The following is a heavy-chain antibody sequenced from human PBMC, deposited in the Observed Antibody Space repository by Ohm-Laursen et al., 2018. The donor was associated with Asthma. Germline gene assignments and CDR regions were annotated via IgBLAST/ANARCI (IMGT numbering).Heavy chain of an antibody. V-gene: IGHV3-74*01. CDR3: AKDQTFYSSGSGNHDALDI. CDR1: GFTFSSYW. CDR2: LTTDGSGT. Sequence: SLRLSCAASGFTFSSYWMHWVRQAPGRGPVWVSRLTTDGSGTWYADSVKGRFTISRDNAKNTLYLQMNSLRAEDTPVYYCAKDQTFYSSGSGNHDALDIWGQGTMVTVSS. D-gene: IGHD3-10*01. J-gene: IGHJ3*02.